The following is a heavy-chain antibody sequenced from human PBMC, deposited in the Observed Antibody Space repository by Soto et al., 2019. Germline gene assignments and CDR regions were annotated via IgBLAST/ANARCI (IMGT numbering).Heavy chain of an antibody. J-gene: IGHJ4*02. CDR3: AKDRGYCSSTICFNIPDFDY. CDR2: ISYDGSNK. V-gene: IGHV3-30*18. Sequence: PGGSLRLSCAASGFTFTTYGMNWVRQAPGKGLEWVAVISYDGSNKLYADSVRGRFAISRDNSKNTLYLQMDRLRPEDTAVYYCAKDRGYCSSTICFNIPDFDYWGQGAQVTVYS. CDR1: GFTFTTYG. D-gene: IGHD2-2*01.